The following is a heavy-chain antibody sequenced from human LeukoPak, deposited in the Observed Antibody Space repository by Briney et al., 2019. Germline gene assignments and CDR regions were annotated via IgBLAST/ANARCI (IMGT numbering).Heavy chain of an antibody. D-gene: IGHD2-21*02. V-gene: IGHV3-48*03. Sequence: GGSLRLSCAASGFTFTNYAMNWVRQAPGKGLEWISYISGNANTIYYADSVKGRLTISRDTAKRSLSLQMNSLRAEDSAVYYCARAVVMTSIPGYWGQGTLVTVSS. J-gene: IGHJ4*02. CDR1: GFTFTNYA. CDR2: ISGNANTI. CDR3: ARAVVMTSIPGY.